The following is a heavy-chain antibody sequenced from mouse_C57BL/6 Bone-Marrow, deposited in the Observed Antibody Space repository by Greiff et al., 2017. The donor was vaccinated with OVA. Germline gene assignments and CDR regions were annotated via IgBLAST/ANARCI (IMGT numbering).Heavy chain of an antibody. CDR2: IYPSDSET. CDR3: ARHIGGDY. J-gene: IGHJ2*01. V-gene: IGHV1-61*01. D-gene: IGHD2-14*01. CDR1: GYTFTSYW. Sequence: QVQLKQPGAELVRPGSSVKLSCKASGYTFTSYWMDWVKQRPGQGLEWIGNIYPSDSETHYNQKFKDKATLTVDKSSSTAYMQLSSLTSEDSAVYYCARHIGGDYWGQGTTLTVSS.